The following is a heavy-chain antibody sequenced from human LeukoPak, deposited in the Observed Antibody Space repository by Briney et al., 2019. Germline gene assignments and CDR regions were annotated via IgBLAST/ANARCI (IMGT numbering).Heavy chain of an antibody. CDR2: IKSKTDGGTT. CDR3: AKAVVPVISQHYFDY. Sequence: GGALRLPHAASGFTLSNAWMSWVRQAPGAGLEGVGRIKSKTDGGTTDYAAPVKGRITISRDDSKNTLYLQMNSLKTEDTAVYYCAKAVVPVISQHYFDYWGQGTLVTVSS. J-gene: IGHJ4*02. V-gene: IGHV3-15*01. CDR1: GFTLSNAW. D-gene: IGHD3-22*01.